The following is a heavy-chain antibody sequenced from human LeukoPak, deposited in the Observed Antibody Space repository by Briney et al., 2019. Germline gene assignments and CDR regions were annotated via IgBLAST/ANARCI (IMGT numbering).Heavy chain of an antibody. D-gene: IGHD2-15*01. Sequence: GGSLRLSCAASGFAFSSYGMNWVRQAPGKGLEWVSYISSSGSTIYYADSVKGRFTISRDNAKNSLYLQMNSLRAEDTAVYYCAREKGYCSGGSCYSDWFDPWGQGTLVTVSS. J-gene: IGHJ5*02. V-gene: IGHV3-48*04. CDR1: GFAFSSYG. CDR3: AREKGYCSGGSCYSDWFDP. CDR2: ISSSGSTI.